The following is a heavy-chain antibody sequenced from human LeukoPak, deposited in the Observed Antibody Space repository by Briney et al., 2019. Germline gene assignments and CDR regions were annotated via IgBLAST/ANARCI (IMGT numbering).Heavy chain of an antibody. J-gene: IGHJ4*02. V-gene: IGHV3-23*01. Sequence: GGSLRLSCAVSGITLSNYGMSWVRQAPGKGLEWVAGISASGGGTNYADSVRGRFTISRDNPKNTLYLQMNSLRAENTAFYFCAKRGVVIRVILVGFHKEAYYFESWGQGALVTVSS. CDR2: ISASGGGT. CDR1: GITLSNYG. D-gene: IGHD3-22*01. CDR3: AKRGVVIRVILVGFHKEAYYFES.